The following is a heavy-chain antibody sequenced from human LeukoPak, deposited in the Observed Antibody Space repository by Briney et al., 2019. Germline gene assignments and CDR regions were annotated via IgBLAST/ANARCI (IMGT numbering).Heavy chain of an antibody. CDR3: AQGNRQLEYFDD. D-gene: IGHD6-13*01. V-gene: IGHV3-23*01. J-gene: IGHJ4*02. CDR2: LYGTGSTT. Sequence: GGSLRLSCAASGFTFSNYAMSWVRQAPGRGLEWVSTLYGTGSTTYYAGSVRGRFTISRDNSKNTLYLQMNTLRAEDTAVYYSAQGNRQLEYFDDWGQGTLVTVSS. CDR1: GFTFSNYA.